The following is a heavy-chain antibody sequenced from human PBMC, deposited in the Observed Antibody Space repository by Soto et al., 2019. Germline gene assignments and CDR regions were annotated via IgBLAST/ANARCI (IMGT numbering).Heavy chain of an antibody. J-gene: IGHJ4*02. CDR1: GYTFTSNA. V-gene: IGHV1-3*01. D-gene: IGHD6-19*01. CDR2: INAGNGNT. Sequence: QVQLVQSGAEGKKPGASVKVSCKTSGYTFTSNAMHWVRQAPGQRLEWMGWINAGNGNTKYSQKFQGRVTITIDTSASTAYMELSSLRSEDTAIYYCARDLGGWPDYWGQGTLVTVSS. CDR3: ARDLGGWPDY.